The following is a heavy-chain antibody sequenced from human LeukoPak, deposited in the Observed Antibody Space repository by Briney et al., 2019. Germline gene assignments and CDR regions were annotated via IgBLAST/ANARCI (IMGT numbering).Heavy chain of an antibody. D-gene: IGHD5-18*01. CDR3: ARELSGYATA. J-gene: IGHJ4*02. Sequence: SETLSLTCAVSGYSISSGYYWGWIRQPPGKGLEWIGSIYHSGSTYYNPSLKSRVTISVDTSKNQFSPKLSSVTAADTAVYYCARELSGYATAWGQGTLVTVSS. CDR2: IYHSGST. V-gene: IGHV4-38-2*02. CDR1: GYSISSGYY.